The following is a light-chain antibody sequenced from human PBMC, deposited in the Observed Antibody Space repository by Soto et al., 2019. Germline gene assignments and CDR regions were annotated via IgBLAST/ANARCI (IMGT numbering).Light chain of an antibody. CDR3: QQRSNWPPVFT. CDR2: NAS. V-gene: IGKV3-11*01. CDR1: QSVSTY. Sequence: EIVLTQSPATLSLSAGERATLSCRASQSVSTYLAWYQQKAGQAPRLLIYNASNRATGIPARFSGSGSGTDFTLTISSLEPEDFAVYYCQQRSNWPPVFTCGQGTRLEIK. J-gene: IGKJ5*01.